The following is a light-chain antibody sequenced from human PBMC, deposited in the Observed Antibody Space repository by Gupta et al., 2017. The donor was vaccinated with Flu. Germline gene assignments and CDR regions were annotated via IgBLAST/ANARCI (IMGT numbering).Light chain of an antibody. V-gene: IGKV1-39*01. J-gene: IGKJ2*01. Sequence: SPPSSSASVGDRVTTSCRASQSISSYLNWYQQKPGKAPKLLIYAASSLQSGIPSRFSGSGSGTDFTLTISRLQPEDFATYYCQQSDSTPLNFGQGTKVEIK. CDR2: AAS. CDR1: QSISSY. CDR3: QQSDSTPLN.